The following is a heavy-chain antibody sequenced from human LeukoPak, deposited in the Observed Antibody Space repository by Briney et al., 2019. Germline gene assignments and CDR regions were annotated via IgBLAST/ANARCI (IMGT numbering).Heavy chain of an antibody. Sequence: SETLSLTCTVSGGSISSYYWSWIRRPPGKGLEWIGYIYYSGSTNYNPSLKSRVTISVDTSKNQFSLKLSSVTAADTAVYYCARGFISPGITELWGQGTLVTVSS. D-gene: IGHD1-14*01. CDR3: ARGFISPGITEL. CDR2: IYYSGST. CDR1: GGSISSYY. J-gene: IGHJ4*02. V-gene: IGHV4-59*01.